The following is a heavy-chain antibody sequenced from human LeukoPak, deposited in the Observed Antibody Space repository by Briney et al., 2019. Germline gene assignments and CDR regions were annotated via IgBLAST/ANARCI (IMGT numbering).Heavy chain of an antibody. CDR1: GFIFSSYN. V-gene: IGHV3-21*01. D-gene: IGHD4-17*01. CDR2: ITASSTYI. J-gene: IGHJ4*02. CDR3: ARDPTDF. Sequence: GGSLRLSCAASGFIFSSYNMIWVRQAPGKGLGWVASITASSTYIYYADSLEGRFTISRDNAKSSLFLQMDSLSPDDTAVYYCARDPTDFWGQGTLVTVSS.